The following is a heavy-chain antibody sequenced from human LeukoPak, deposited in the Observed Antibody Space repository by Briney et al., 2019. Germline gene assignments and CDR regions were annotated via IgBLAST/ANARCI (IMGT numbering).Heavy chain of an antibody. J-gene: IGHJ4*02. CDR1: GYTFTSYG. D-gene: IGHD6-19*01. CDR2: ISGYNVNT. CDR3: AREEVRRAVAGYFDN. Sequence: ASVKVSCKASGYTFTSYGISWVRQAPGQGLEWMGWISGYNVNTNYAQKLQGRVTMTTDTSTSTVYMELRSLRSDDTAVYYCAREEVRRAVAGYFDNWGQGTLVTVSS. V-gene: IGHV1-18*01.